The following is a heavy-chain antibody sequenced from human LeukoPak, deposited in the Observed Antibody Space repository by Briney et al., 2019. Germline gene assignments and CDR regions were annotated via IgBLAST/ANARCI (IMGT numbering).Heavy chain of an antibody. CDR3: AREIVAGLGVSFDI. J-gene: IGHJ3*02. CDR2: IYPLETT. CDR1: GGSISSSSYY. D-gene: IGHD6-19*01. Sequence: SETLSLTCTVSGGSISSSSYYWSWLRQPAGKEPEWIGRIYPLETTNYNPSLKSRVAISVDTSKNQFSLKLSSVTAADTAVYYCAREIVAGLGVSFDIWGQGTMVTVSS. V-gene: IGHV4-61*02.